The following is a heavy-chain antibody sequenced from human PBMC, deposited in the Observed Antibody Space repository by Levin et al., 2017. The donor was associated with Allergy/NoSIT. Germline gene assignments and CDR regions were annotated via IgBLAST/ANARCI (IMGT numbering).Heavy chain of an antibody. D-gene: IGHD3-10*01. J-gene: IGHJ5*02. CDR3: ARGRVRGWFDP. Sequence: LSLTCAASGFTFSSYWMHWVRQAPGKGLVWVSRINSDGSSTSYADSVKGRFTISRDNAKNTLYLQMNSLRAEDTAVYYCARGRVRGWFDPWGQGTLVTVSS. V-gene: IGHV3-74*01. CDR1: GFTFSSYW. CDR2: INSDGSST.